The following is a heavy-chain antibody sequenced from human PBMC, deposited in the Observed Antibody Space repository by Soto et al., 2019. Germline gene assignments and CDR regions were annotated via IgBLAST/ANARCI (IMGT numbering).Heavy chain of an antibody. D-gene: IGHD3-22*01. V-gene: IGHV1-46*01. J-gene: IGHJ6*02. CDR1: GYNFTSHY. Sequence: ASVKVSCKASGYNFTSHYMHWVRQAPGQGLESMGIIYPRGGTTIYAQKFQGRVTMTRDTSTHTFYMELSSLRSEDTAMYYCARVGYSSTGTTFHYHGLDVWGQGTTVTAP. CDR3: ARVGYSSTGTTFHYHGLDV. CDR2: IYPRGGTT.